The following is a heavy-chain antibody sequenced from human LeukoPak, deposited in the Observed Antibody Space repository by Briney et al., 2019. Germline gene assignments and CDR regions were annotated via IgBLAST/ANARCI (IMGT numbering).Heavy chain of an antibody. D-gene: IGHD3-22*01. Sequence: GGSLRLSCSASGFTFSSYAMHWVRQAPGKGLEYVSAISSNGGSTYYADSVKGRFTISRDNSKNTLYLQMNSLRAEDTAVYYCARDKPPPYYYDSSGIFDYWGQGTLVTVSS. V-gene: IGHV3-64*04. CDR3: ARDKPPPYYYDSSGIFDY. CDR1: GFTFSSYA. J-gene: IGHJ4*02. CDR2: ISSNGGST.